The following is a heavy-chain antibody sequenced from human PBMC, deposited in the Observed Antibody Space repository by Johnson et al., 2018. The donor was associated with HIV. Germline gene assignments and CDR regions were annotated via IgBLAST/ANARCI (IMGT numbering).Heavy chain of an antibody. CDR3: VWYCSGGSCYSVPLAFDI. CDR2: ISGSGGST. Sequence: QVQLVESGGGVVQPGGSLRLSCAASEFTFSYYWMTWVRQAPGKGLEWVSAISGSGGSTYYADSVKGRFTISRDNAKNSLYLQMNSLRAEDTAVYYCVWYCSGGSCYSVPLAFDIWGQGTMVTVSS. D-gene: IGHD2-15*01. CDR1: EFTFSYYW. V-gene: IGHV3-11*04. J-gene: IGHJ3*02.